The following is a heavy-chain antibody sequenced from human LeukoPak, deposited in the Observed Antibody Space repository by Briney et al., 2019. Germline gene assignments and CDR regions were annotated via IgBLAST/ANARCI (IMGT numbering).Heavy chain of an antibody. CDR2: ISGSGGST. CDR1: GFTFSSYA. V-gene: IGHV3-23*01. Sequence: GRSLGLSCAASGFTFSSYAMSWVRQAPGKGLEWVSAISGSGGSTYYADSVKGRFTISRDNSKNTLYLQMNSLRAEDTAVYYCAKDHYEQQLVYDAFDIWGQGTMVTVSS. D-gene: IGHD6-13*01. CDR3: AKDHYEQQLVYDAFDI. J-gene: IGHJ3*02.